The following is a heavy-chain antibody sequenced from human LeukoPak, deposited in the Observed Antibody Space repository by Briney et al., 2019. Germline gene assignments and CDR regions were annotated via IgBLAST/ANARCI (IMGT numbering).Heavy chain of an antibody. CDR1: GFTFTGYS. J-gene: IGHJ4*02. V-gene: IGHV3-48*02. D-gene: IGHD7-27*01. Sequence: QPGGSLRLSCVASGFTFTGYSINWVRQAPGKGLEWVSYIGRDSSNIYYADSVKGRFTISRDNAKNSLYLQVNSLRDEDTAVYYCVRESYWGSGLKGFDSWGQGTLVTVSS. CDR2: IGRDSSNI. CDR3: VRESYWGSGLKGFDS.